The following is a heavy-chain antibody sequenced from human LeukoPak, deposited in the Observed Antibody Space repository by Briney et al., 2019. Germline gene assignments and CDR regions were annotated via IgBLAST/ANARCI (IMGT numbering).Heavy chain of an antibody. CDR2: IRQDGSEE. D-gene: IGHD1-26*01. Sequence: GGSLRLSCAASGFSFSSYYMTWVRQAPGKGLEWVANIRQDGSEETYADSVKGRFTISRDNAKNSLYLQINSLRAEDTAVYYCARDSYWYPVDYWGQGTLVTVSS. CDR3: ARDSYWYPVDY. J-gene: IGHJ4*02. V-gene: IGHV3-7*01. CDR1: GFSFSSYY.